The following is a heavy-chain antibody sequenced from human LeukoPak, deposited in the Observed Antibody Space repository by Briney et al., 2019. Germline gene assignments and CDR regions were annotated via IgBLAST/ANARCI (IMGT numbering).Heavy chain of an antibody. V-gene: IGHV3-7*01. CDR3: ARISSYYDFWSGYTDYFDY. CDR2: IKQDGSEK. D-gene: IGHD3-3*01. CDR1: GFTFSSYW. Sequence: PGGSLRLSCAASGFTFSSYWMSWVRQAPGKGLEWVANIKQDGSEKYYADSVKGRFTISRDNAKNSLYLQMNSLRAEDTAVYYCARISSYYDFWSGYTDYFDYWGQGTLVTVSS. J-gene: IGHJ4*02.